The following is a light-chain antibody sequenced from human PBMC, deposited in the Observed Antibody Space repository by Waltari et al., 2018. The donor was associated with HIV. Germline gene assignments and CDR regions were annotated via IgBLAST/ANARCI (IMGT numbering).Light chain of an antibody. V-gene: IGKV1-33*01. CDR2: DAS. J-gene: IGKJ1*01. CDR1: QDIQNF. CDR3: QQYDALPPWT. Sequence: DIQIPQSPSSLSASVGDRVTVTCQARQDIQNFINWYQQKPGGPPKILIHDASRLETGVPSRFIGGGFGTHFNLTINRLQPEDIATYVCQQYDALPPWTFGQGTKVEI.